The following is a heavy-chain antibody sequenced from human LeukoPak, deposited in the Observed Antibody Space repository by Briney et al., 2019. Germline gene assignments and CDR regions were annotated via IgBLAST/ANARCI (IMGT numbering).Heavy chain of an antibody. CDR3: ARVGSSWYWYFDL. CDR2: IYYSGST. D-gene: IGHD6-13*01. Sequence: SETLSLTCTVSGGSISSSSYYWGWIRQPPGKGLEWIGSIYYSGSTYYNPSLKSRVTISVDTSKNQFSLKLSSVTAADTAVYYCARVGSSWYWYFDLWGCGTLVTVSS. CDR1: GGSISSSSYY. V-gene: IGHV4-39*07. J-gene: IGHJ2*01.